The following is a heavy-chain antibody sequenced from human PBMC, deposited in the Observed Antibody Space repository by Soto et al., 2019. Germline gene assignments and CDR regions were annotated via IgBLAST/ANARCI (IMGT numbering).Heavy chain of an antibody. CDR1: GFTFSNFG. V-gene: IGHV3-30*18. Sequence: VQLVESGGGVVQPGRSPRLSCAASGFTFSNFGMHWVRQAPGKGLEWVAAISSDGGDKYYSHSMKDRFTISRDNSKNTLFLQMNSLRVEDTAVYYCVKGSEVARQELDHWGQGILVTVSS. CDR3: VKGSEVARQELDH. D-gene: IGHD2-15*01. J-gene: IGHJ4*02. CDR2: ISSDGGDK.